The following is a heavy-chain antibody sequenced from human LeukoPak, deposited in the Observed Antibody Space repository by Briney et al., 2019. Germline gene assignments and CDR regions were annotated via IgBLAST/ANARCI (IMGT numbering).Heavy chain of an antibody. Sequence: GESLKISFKGPGSGFTSYWIGWGRRMPGKGLGWRGIIFLVDSDTRYSPSFQGQVTISADKSISTAYLQWSSLKASDTAMYYCARQYYCSGGSCYYPASDNWFDPWGQGTLVTVSS. CDR1: GSGFTSYW. V-gene: IGHV5-51*01. CDR3: ARQYYCSGGSCYYPASDNWFDP. D-gene: IGHD2-15*01. CDR2: IFLVDSDT. J-gene: IGHJ5*02.